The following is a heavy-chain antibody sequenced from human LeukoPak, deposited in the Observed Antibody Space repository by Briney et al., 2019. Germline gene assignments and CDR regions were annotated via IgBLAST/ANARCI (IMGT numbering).Heavy chain of an antibody. CDR1: GFTFSNYA. Sequence: SGRSLRLSCAASGFTFSNYAMSWVRQHPGNGLEWVSAISGGGGDTYYADSVKGRFTISRDNSKNTLYLQMSSLRAEETVVYYCAKGDYGDYFGQGTLVTVSS. CDR3: AKGDYGDY. V-gene: IGHV3-23*01. CDR2: ISGGGGDT. J-gene: IGHJ4*02.